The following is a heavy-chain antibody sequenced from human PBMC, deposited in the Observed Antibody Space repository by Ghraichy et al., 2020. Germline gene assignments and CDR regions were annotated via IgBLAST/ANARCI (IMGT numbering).Heavy chain of an antibody. D-gene: IGHD3-22*01. CDR3: ARDPLYRGYYYGFDY. V-gene: IGHV4-59*01. J-gene: IGHJ4*01. Sequence: SETLSLTCIVSGGSINSYYWSWIRQPPGKGLEWIGYIYNSGSTNYNPSLKSRVTISVDTSKNQFSLKLSSVTAADTAVYYCARDPLYRGYYYGFDYWGHGTLVTVSS. CDR1: GGSINSYY. CDR2: IYNSGST.